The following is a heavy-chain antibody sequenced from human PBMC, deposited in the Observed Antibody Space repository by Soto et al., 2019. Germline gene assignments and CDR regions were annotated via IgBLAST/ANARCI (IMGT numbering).Heavy chain of an antibody. CDR2: IIPILGIA. V-gene: IGHV1-69*04. CDR3: ARDGSYGDSFDP. J-gene: IGHJ5*02. Sequence: SVKVSCKASGGTFSSYTISWVRQAPGQGLEWMGRIIPILGIANYAQKFQGRVTITADRSTSTAYMELSSLRSEDTAVYYCARDGSYGDSFDPWGQGTLVTVSS. CDR1: GGTFSSYT. D-gene: IGHD3-10*01.